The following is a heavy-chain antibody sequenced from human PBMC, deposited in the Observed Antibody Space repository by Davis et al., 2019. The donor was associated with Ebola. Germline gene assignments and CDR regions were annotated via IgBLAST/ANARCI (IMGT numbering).Heavy chain of an antibody. Sequence: GGSLRLSCAASGFTFSSYEMNWVRQAPGKGLEWVANIKQDGSEKYYVDSVKGRFTISRDNAKNSLYLQMNSLRAEDTAVYYCASLKINYYYGMDVWGQGTTVTVSS. CDR3: ASLKINYYYGMDV. V-gene: IGHV3-7*01. CDR2: IKQDGSEK. J-gene: IGHJ6*02. CDR1: GFTFSSYE.